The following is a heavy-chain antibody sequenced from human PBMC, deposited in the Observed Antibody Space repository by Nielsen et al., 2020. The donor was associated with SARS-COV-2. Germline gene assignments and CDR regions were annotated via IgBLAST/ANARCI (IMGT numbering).Heavy chain of an antibody. CDR1: GFTFSSYG. V-gene: IGHV3-33*06. J-gene: IGHJ4*02. Sequence: GESLKISCAASGFTFSSYGMHWVRQAPGKGLEWVAVIWYDGSNKYYADSVKGRFTISRDNSKNTLYLQMNSLRAEDTAVYYCAKGPIGELSVWGQGTLVTVSS. CDR2: IWYDGSNK. D-gene: IGHD3-10*01. CDR3: AKGPIGELSV.